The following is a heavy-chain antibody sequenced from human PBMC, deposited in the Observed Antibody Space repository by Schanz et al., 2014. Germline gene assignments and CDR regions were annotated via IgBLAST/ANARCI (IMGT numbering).Heavy chain of an antibody. Sequence: EVQLVESGGGLIQPGGSLRLSCAVSGFTVSSNYMSWVRQAPGKGLEWVSTVYMSAASTRYADSVKGRFIISRDNPKNSLCLQMNSLRAEDTALYYCAKEEVYVDSNGMDVWGQGTTVTVSS. CDR3: AKEEVYVDSNGMDV. V-gene: IGHV3-53*01. CDR1: GFTVSSNY. D-gene: IGHD2-8*01. CDR2: VYMSAAST. J-gene: IGHJ6*02.